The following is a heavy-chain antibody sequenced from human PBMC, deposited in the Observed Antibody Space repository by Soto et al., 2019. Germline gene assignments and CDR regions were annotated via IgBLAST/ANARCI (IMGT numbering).Heavy chain of an antibody. D-gene: IGHD2-2*01. J-gene: IGHJ4*01. V-gene: IGHV1-2*02. CDR1: GYTFTGYY. CDR2: INPKSGAT. CDR3: ASDRRYCSSNGCWNFDH. Sequence: ASVKVSCKASGYTFTGYYMHWVRQAPGQGLEWMGWINPKSGATNYAQNFQGRVTMTRDTSLSTAYMELSRLRSDDTAAYYCASDRRYCSSNGCWNFDHCGHGTLGTVSS.